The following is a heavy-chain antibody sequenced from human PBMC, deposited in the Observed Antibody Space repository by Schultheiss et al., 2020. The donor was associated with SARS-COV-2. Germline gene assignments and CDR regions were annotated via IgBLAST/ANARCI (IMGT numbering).Heavy chain of an antibody. V-gene: IGHV3-11*04. CDR1: GFTFSDYY. D-gene: IGHD3-16*01. CDR2: ISSSGETK. Sequence: GGSLRLSCAASGFTFSDYYMSWIRQAPGKGLEWVSYISSSGETKRYSDSVKGRFTISRDTSRNTLYLQMNSLRAEDTAVYYCARIMITFGGPSFDYWGQGTLVTVSS. J-gene: IGHJ4*02. CDR3: ARIMITFGGPSFDY.